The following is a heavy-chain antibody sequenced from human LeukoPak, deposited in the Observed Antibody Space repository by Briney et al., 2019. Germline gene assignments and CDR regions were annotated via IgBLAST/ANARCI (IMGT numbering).Heavy chain of an antibody. J-gene: IGHJ4*02. Sequence: PGGSLRLPCAASGFSFSHYALHWVRQAPGKGLEWLAFISYDGNVKYYADSVKGRFTVSRDDSKITLYLQMTSLRTEDTALYYCARDFSTKYSQDYWGQGTLVTVSS. CDR3: ARDFSTKYSQDY. D-gene: IGHD5-18*01. V-gene: IGHV3-30-3*01. CDR1: GFSFSHYA. CDR2: ISYDGNVK.